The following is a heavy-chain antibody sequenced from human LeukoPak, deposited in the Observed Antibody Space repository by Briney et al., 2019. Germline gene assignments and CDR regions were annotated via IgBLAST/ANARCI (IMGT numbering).Heavy chain of an antibody. V-gene: IGHV4-34*01. CDR2: INHSGST. CDR3: ARVGADGSGFLFDY. CDR1: VGSIRSYY. Sequence: SETLSLTCTVSVGSIRSYYWSWIRQPPGKGLEWIGEINHSGSTNYNPSLKSRVTISVDTSKNQFSLKLSSVTAADTAVYYCARVGADGSGFLFDYWGQGTLVTVSS. D-gene: IGHD3-10*01. J-gene: IGHJ4*02.